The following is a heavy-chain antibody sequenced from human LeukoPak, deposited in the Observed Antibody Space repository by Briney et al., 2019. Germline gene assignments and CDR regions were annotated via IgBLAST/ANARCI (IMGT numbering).Heavy chain of an antibody. V-gene: IGHV4-34*01. CDR1: DGSFSNYY. D-gene: IGHD2-15*01. CDR2: INHSGST. J-gene: IGHJ5*02. Sequence: SETLSLTCAVYDGSFSNYYWSWIRQTPGKGLEWIGEINHSGSTNYNPSLKSRLTISVDTSKNQFSLKLSSVTAADTAVYYCARRRAGLRRDLWFNPWGQGTLVTVSS. CDR3: ARRRAGLRRDLWFNP.